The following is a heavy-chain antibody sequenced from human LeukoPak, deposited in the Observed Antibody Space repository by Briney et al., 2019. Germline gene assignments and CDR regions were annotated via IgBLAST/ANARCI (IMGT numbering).Heavy chain of an antibody. J-gene: IGHJ4*02. CDR2: IKQDGSEK. V-gene: IGHV3-7*05. CDR1: GFTFSSYW. CDR3: AKDARRTNGWYFSDY. Sequence: GGSLRLSCAASGFTFSSYWMSWVRQAPGKGLEWVANIKQDGSEKFYVDSVKGRFTISRDNSKNTLFLQMNSLGAEDTAVYYCAKDARRTNGWYFSDYWGQGTLVTVSS. D-gene: IGHD6-19*01.